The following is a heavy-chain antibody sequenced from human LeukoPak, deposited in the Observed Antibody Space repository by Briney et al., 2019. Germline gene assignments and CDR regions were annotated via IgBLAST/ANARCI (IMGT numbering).Heavy chain of an antibody. Sequence: PSETLSLTCTVSGGSISSNYWSWIRQPPGKGLEWIGYIYYSGSTNNNPSRKSRVTISVDTSKNQFSLKLSSVTAADTAVYYCARGTYSHDSTSHYFYYMDVWGKGTTVTVSS. CDR1: GGSISSNY. J-gene: IGHJ6*03. CDR3: ARGTYSHDSTSHYFYYMDV. V-gene: IGHV4-59*01. D-gene: IGHD3-22*01. CDR2: IYYSGST.